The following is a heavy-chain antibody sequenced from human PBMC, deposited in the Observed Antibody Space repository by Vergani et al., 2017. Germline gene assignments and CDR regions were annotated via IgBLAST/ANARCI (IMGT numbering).Heavy chain of an antibody. CDR3: ASDGLRFLEWLFGVYFDY. J-gene: IGHJ4*02. V-gene: IGHV3-33*01. D-gene: IGHD3-3*01. CDR2: IWYDGSNK. Sequence: QVQLVESGGGVVQPGRSLRLSCAASGFTFSSYGMHWVRQAPGKGLEWVAVIWYDGSNKYYADSVKGRFTISRDNSKNTLYLQMNSLRAEDTAVYYCASDGLRFLEWLFGVYFDYWGQGTLVTVSS. CDR1: GFTFSSYG.